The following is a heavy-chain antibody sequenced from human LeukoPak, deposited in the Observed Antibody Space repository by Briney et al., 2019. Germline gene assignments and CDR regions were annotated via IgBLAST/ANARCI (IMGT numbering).Heavy chain of an antibody. CDR2: IYYSGST. D-gene: IGHD6-13*01. J-gene: IGHJ6*02. V-gene: IGHV4-59*01. Sequence: SETLSLTCTVSGGSISSYYWSWIRQPLGKGLEWIGYIYYSGSTNYNPSLKSRVTISVDTSKNQFSLKLSSVTAADTAVYYCARVIAAAGTNYYYGMDVWGQGTTVTVSS. CDR1: GGSISSYY. CDR3: ARVIAAAGTNYYYGMDV.